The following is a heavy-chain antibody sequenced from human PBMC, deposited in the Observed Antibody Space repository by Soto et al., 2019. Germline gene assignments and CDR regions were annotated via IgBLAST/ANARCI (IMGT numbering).Heavy chain of an antibody. CDR3: AIRAVGVAGPIDY. V-gene: IGHV1-69*01. J-gene: IGHJ4*02. D-gene: IGHD6-19*01. Sequence: QVLLVQSGAEVKKPGSSVKVSCKASGGTFSSYAISWVRPATGHGLEWMGGIIPIFGTANYSQKFQGRVTIPADESTSTAYIGLSSLRSEDTAVYYCAIRAVGVAGPIDYWGQGTLVTVSS. CDR1: GGTFSSYA. CDR2: IIPIFGTA.